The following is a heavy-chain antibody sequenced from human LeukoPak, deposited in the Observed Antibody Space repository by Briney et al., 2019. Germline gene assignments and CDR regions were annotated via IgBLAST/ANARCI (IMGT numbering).Heavy chain of an antibody. V-gene: IGHV1-69*15. CDR3: ARGLLPAGDYVWYFDL. D-gene: IGHD4-17*01. CDR1: GGTFSSSA. Sequence: SVKVSCKASGGTFSSSAITWVRQAPGQGLVWMGNIIPIFGTANYAQKFQGRVTITADESTSTAYMELSSLGSEDTAVYYCARGLLPAGDYVWYFDLWGRGTLVTVSS. J-gene: IGHJ2*01. CDR2: IIPIFGTA.